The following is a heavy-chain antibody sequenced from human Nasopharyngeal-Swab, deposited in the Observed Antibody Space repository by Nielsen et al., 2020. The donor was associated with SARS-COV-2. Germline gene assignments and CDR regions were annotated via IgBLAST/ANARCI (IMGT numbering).Heavy chain of an antibody. CDR2: ISSSSSFI. CDR3: AKTPGNYHYYMDV. CDR1: GFTFSSYS. V-gene: IGHV3-21*01. Sequence: GESLKISCAASGFTFSSYSMNWVRQAPGKGLEWVSSISSSSSFIYYADSVKGRFTISRDNAKNSPYLQMNSLRGEDTAVYYCAKTPGNYHYYMDVWGKGTTVTVSS. J-gene: IGHJ6*03.